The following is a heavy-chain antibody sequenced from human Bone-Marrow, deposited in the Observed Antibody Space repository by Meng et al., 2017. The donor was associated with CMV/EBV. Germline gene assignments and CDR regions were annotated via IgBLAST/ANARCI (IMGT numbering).Heavy chain of an antibody. CDR2: IIPIFGTA. V-gene: IGHV1-69*05. CDR3: ARRYCSSTSCYSRAHYYYGMDV. J-gene: IGHJ6*01. Sequence: SVKVSCKASGGTFSSYAISWVRQAPGQGLEWMGGIIPIFGTANYAQKFQGRVTITTDESTSTAYMELSSLRSEDTAVYYCARRYCSSTSCYSRAHYYYGMDVWGQGTTVTGSS. CDR1: GGTFSSYA. D-gene: IGHD2-2*01.